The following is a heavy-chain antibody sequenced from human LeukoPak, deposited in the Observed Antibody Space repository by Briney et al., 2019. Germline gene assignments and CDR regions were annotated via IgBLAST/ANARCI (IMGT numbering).Heavy chain of an antibody. CDR2: FHPTGSA. CDR3: ARGFHAGIDY. CDR1: GGSFSGYY. Sequence: PSETLSLTCAVYGGSFSGYYWTWIRQSPGKGLEWIGEFHPTGSAKYNPTLNSRADIFLDPSKNQVSLRLGSVTAADTAVYYCARGFHAGIDYWGQGTLVTVSS. J-gene: IGHJ4*02. V-gene: IGHV4-34*01.